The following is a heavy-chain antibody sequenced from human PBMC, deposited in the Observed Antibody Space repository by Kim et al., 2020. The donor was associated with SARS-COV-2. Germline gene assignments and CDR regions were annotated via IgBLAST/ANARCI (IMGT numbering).Heavy chain of an antibody. J-gene: IGHJ4*02. D-gene: IGHD3-22*01. V-gene: IGHV4-39*07. CDR3: ASPYDSSG. Sequence: SGSTYYNPSRKSRVTISVDTAKTQFSLKLSSVTAADTAVYYCASPYDSSGWGQGTLVTVSS. CDR2: SGST.